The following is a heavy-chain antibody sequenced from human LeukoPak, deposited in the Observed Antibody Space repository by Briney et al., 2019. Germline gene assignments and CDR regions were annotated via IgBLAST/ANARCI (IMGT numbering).Heavy chain of an antibody. Sequence: GGSLRLSCAASGITVSSNYMSWVRQAPGKGLEWVSVIYSGGSTYYADSVKGRFTISRDNSKSTLYLQMNSLRAEDTAVYYCAGGVNIAAAGTGNYWGQGTLVTVSS. J-gene: IGHJ4*02. CDR3: AGGVNIAAAGTGNY. D-gene: IGHD6-13*01. V-gene: IGHV3-53*01. CDR2: IYSGGST. CDR1: GITVSSNY.